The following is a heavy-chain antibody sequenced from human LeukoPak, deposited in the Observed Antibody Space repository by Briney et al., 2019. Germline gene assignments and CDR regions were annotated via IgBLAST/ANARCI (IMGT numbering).Heavy chain of an antibody. Sequence: QPGGSLRLSCAASGFTFSRYWMHWVRQAPGKGLVWVSRINNDGSSTVYADSVKGRFTISRDNSKKTLYLQMNSLRAEDTAVYYCAKGKVNHDGALDAWGQGTLVTVSS. D-gene: IGHD2-21*01. V-gene: IGHV3-74*01. CDR3: AKGKVNHDGALDA. CDR2: INNDGSST. CDR1: GFTFSRYW. J-gene: IGHJ3*01.